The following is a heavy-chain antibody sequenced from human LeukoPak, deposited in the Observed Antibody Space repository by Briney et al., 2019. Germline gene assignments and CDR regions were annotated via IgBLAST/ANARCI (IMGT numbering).Heavy chain of an antibody. Sequence: SQALSLTCAISGDSVSSNSAAWNWIRQSPSRGLEWLGRTYYRSKWYYDYAVAVKSRISINPDTSKNQFSLQLSSVTPEDTAVYYCARDPVGGSTIFDYWGQGTLVTVSS. CDR2: TYYRSKWYY. CDR1: GDSVSSNSAA. CDR3: ARDPVGGSTIFDY. D-gene: IGHD1-26*01. J-gene: IGHJ4*02. V-gene: IGHV6-1*01.